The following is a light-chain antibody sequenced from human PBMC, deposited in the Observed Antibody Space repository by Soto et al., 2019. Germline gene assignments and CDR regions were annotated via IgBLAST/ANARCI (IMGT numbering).Light chain of an antibody. CDR3: QQYGSSPWT. Sequence: EIVLTQSPGTLSLSPGERATLSCRASQSVRSNYLAWYQQRPGQAPRLLIYGASSRATGIPDRFSGSGSATDFTLTITRLEPEDFAVYYCQQYGSSPWTFGLGTKVDI. CDR1: QSVRSNY. V-gene: IGKV3-20*01. CDR2: GAS. J-gene: IGKJ1*01.